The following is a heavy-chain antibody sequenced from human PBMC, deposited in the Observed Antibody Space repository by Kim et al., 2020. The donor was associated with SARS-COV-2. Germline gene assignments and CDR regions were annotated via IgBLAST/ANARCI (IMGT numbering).Heavy chain of an antibody. Sequence: GGSLRLSCAASGFTFSDYGMNWVRQAPGKGLEWVSYISGSSSTIYYADYVRGRFTISRDNAKNSLYLEMNSLRDEDTAVYYCARFITFGGVKANWGQGTLVTVSS. CDR2: ISGSSSTI. V-gene: IGHV3-48*02. J-gene: IGHJ4*02. D-gene: IGHD3-16*01. CDR3: ARFITFGGVKAN. CDR1: GFTFSDYG.